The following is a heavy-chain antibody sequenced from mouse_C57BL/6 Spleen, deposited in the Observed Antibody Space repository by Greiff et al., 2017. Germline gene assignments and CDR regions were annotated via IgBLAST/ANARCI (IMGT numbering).Heavy chain of an antibody. J-gene: IGHJ2*01. D-gene: IGHD1-1*01. Sequence: QVQLQPPGAELVKPGASVKLSCKASGYIFTSYWMHWVKQRPGQGLEWIGMIHPNSGSTNYNEKFKSKATLTVDSSSSTTYMLLSSLTSEDSAVYYCAREGFITPVVAFDYWGQGTTLTVSS. CDR1: GYIFTSYW. CDR2: IHPNSGST. CDR3: AREGFITPVVAFDY. V-gene: IGHV1-64*01.